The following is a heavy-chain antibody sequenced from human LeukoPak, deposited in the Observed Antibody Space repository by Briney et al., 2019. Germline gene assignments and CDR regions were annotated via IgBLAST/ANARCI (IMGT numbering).Heavy chain of an antibody. D-gene: IGHD3-16*01. CDR1: GYTFSSYG. CDR3: ARDGGDGLYYFDY. CDR2: INPNSGGT. Sequence: ASVKVSCKASGYTFSSYGVIWVRQAPGQGLEWMGWINPNSGGTNYAQKFQGRVTMTRDTSISTAYMELSRLRSDDTAVYYCARDGGDGLYYFDYWGQGTLVTVSS. V-gene: IGHV1-2*02. J-gene: IGHJ4*02.